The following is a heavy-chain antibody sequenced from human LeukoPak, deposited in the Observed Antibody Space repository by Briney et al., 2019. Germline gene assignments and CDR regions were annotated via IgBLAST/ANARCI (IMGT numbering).Heavy chain of an antibody. J-gene: IGHJ4*02. D-gene: IGHD4-17*01. CDR1: GSTFSSYW. Sequence: GGSLRLSCAASGSTFSSYWMSWVRQAPGKGLEWVANIKQDGSEKYYVDSVKGRFTISRDNAKNSLYLQMNSMRTEDTAVYYCARVAPDDYGDYVRDYWGQGTLVTVSS. V-gene: IGHV3-7*01. CDR2: IKQDGSEK. CDR3: ARVAPDDYGDYVRDY.